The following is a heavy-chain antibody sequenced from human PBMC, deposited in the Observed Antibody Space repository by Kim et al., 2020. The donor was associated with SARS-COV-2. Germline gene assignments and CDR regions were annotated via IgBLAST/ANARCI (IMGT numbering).Heavy chain of an antibody. CDR3: ARATKNYYYDSSG. J-gene: IGHJ1*01. CDR2: IYYSGST. Sequence: SETLSLTCTVSGGSISSSSYYWGWIRQPPGKGLEWIGSIYYSGSTYYNPSLKSRVTIPVDTSNNQFSLKLSSVTAADTAVYYCARATKNYYYDSSGWGQG. CDR1: GGSISSSSYY. D-gene: IGHD3-22*01. V-gene: IGHV4-39*07.